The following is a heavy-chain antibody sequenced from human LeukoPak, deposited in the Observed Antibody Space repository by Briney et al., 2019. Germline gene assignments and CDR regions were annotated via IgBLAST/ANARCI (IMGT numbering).Heavy chain of an antibody. D-gene: IGHD4/OR15-4a*01. V-gene: IGHV1-18*01. CDR1: GYTFTSHG. Sequence: ASVKVSCKASGYTFTSHGISWVRQAPGQGLEWVGWISAYNGITDYAQQVQGRVTMTTDTSTRTAYMELRNLRSEDTAVYYCARDRVANNQPYMDVWGKGTTVTVSS. CDR3: ARDRVANNQPYMDV. J-gene: IGHJ6*03. CDR2: ISAYNGIT.